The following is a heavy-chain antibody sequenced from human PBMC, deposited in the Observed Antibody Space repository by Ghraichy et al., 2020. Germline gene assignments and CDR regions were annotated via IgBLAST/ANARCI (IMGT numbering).Heavy chain of an antibody. CDR3: ARQPHYYYYYYMDV. V-gene: IGHV4-39*01. CDR1: GGSISSSSYY. D-gene: IGHD1-14*01. CDR2: IYYSGST. J-gene: IGHJ6*03. Sequence: SETLSLTCTVSGGSISSSSYYWGWIRQPPGKGLAWIGSIYYSGSTYYNPSLKSRVTISGDTSKNQFSLKLSSVTAADTAVYYCARQPHYYYYYYMDVWGKGTTVTVSS.